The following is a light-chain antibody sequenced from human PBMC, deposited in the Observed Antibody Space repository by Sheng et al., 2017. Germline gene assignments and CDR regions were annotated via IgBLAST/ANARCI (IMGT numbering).Light chain of an antibody. V-gene: IGKV3-15*01. Sequence: EIVMTQSPATLSVSPGERATLSCRASQSVNSILAWYQQKPGQAPRLLFYGASTRATGIPARFSGGGSGTEFTLTISSLQSEDFAVYYCQQYSDWPSITFGQGTRLEIK. CDR3: QQYSDWPSIT. CDR2: GAS. CDR1: QSVNSI. J-gene: IGKJ5*01.